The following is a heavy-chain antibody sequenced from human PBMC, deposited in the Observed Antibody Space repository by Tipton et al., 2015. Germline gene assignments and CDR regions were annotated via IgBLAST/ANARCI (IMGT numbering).Heavy chain of an antibody. CDR1: GGSINNYY. J-gene: IGHJ6*02. CDR2: IYASGST. CDR3: ARERYCSNGACQYYYGMDV. V-gene: IGHV4-4*07. Sequence: TLSLTCTVSGGSINNYYWSWVRQPAGKGLEWIGRIYASGSTKYNPSLKSRVTMSLDTSKNQFSLKLNSVTAADTAVYYCARERYCSNGACQYYYGMDVWGQGTTVTVSS. D-gene: IGHD2-8*01.